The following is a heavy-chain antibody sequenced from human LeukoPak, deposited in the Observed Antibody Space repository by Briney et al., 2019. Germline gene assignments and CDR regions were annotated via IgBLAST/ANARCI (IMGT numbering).Heavy chain of an antibody. J-gene: IGHJ6*03. D-gene: IGHD4-17*01. CDR3: ARVAPYGVITYYYYYYMDV. CDR1: GGSISSSSYY. CDR2: INHSGST. V-gene: IGHV4-39*07. Sequence: SETLSLTCTVSGGSISSSSYYWSWIRQPPGKGLEWIGEINHSGSTNYNPSLKSRVTISVDTSKNQFSLKLSSVTAADTAVYYCARVAPYGVITYYYYYYMDVWGKGTTVTVSS.